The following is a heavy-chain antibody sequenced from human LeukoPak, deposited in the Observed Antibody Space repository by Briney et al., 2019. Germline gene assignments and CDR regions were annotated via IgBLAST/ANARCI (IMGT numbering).Heavy chain of an antibody. CDR3: ASSHDSSGND. V-gene: IGHV3-7*01. CDR2: IRYDGAYK. J-gene: IGHJ4*02. D-gene: IGHD3-22*01. CDR1: GLSFSTYW. Sequence: GGSLRLSCVASGLSFSTYWMAWIRQAPGKGLEWVANIRYDGAYKFYAGSVKGRFTISRDNAKNSLFLEMHSLRADDTAVYFCASSHDSSGNDWGQGTLVTVSS.